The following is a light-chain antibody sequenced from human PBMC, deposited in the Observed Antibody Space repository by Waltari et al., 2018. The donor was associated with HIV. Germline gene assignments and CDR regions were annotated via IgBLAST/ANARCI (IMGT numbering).Light chain of an antibody. V-gene: IGLV3-21*02. J-gene: IGLJ3*02. Sequence: SYVLTQPPSVSVAPGQTARIPCGGNNIGTKGVHWYQQKPGQAPVLVVYDDSDRPSGIPERFSGSKSGTSASLAITGLQAEDEADYYCQSFDSSLKGSVFGGGTKLTVL. CDR2: DDS. CDR3: QSFDSSLKGSV. CDR1: NIGTKG.